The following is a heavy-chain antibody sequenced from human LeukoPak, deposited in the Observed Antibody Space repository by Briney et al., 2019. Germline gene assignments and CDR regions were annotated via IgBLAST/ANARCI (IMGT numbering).Heavy chain of an antibody. CDR2: ISSSSSYI. D-gene: IGHD3-10*01. V-gene: IGHV3-21*01. Sequence: SGGSLRLSCAASGFTFSNAWMSWVRQAPGKGLEWVSSISSSSSYIYYADSVKGRFTISRDNAKNSLYLQMNSLRAEDTAVYYCARDPVRGVIIDNWFDPWGQGTLVTVSS. CDR3: ARDPVRGVIIDNWFDP. J-gene: IGHJ5*02. CDR1: GFTFSNAW.